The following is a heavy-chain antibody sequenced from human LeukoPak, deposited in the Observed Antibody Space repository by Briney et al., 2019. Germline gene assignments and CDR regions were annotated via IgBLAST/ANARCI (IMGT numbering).Heavy chain of an antibody. J-gene: IGHJ4*02. D-gene: IGHD5-24*01. CDR3: ARVPKRWLQFDRGFDY. CDR2: INHSGST. V-gene: IGHV4-34*01. Sequence: SETLSLTCAVYGGSFSGYYWSWIRQPPGKGLEWIGEINHSGSTNYNPSLKSRVTISVDTSKNQFSLKLSSVTAADTAVYYCARVPKRWLQFDRGFDYWGQGTLVTVSS. CDR1: GGSFSGYY.